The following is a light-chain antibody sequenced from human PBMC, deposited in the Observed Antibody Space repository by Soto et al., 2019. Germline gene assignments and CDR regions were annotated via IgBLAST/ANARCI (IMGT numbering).Light chain of an antibody. CDR1: QNIERW. CDR3: QQYDDYWT. J-gene: IGKJ1*01. CDR2: KAS. Sequence: IRMTQSPSTLSASVWDRVTSTCRASQNIERWLAWYQQKPGKAPRLLIYKASTLESGVPSRFSGSGSGTEFTLTISSLQPDDFATYYCQQYDDYWTFGQGTKVDIK. V-gene: IGKV1-5*03.